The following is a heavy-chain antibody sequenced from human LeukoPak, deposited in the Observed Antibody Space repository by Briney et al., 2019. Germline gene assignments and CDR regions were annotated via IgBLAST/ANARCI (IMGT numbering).Heavy chain of an antibody. CDR1: GFTFSSYS. CDR3: ARGPIEELFDY. V-gene: IGHV3-48*04. CDR2: ISSSSSTI. Sequence: GGSLRLSCAASGFTFSSYSMNWVRQAPGKGLEWVSYISSSSSTIYYADSVKGRFTISRDNAKNSLYLQMNSLRAEDTAVYYCARGPIEELFDYWGQGTLVTVSS. J-gene: IGHJ4*02. D-gene: IGHD1-7*01.